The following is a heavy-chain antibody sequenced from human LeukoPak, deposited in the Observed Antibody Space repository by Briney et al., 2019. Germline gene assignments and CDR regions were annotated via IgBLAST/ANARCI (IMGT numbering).Heavy chain of an antibody. D-gene: IGHD2-2*01. CDR1: GFTFEDHD. V-gene: IGHV3-9*01. Sequence: PGRSLRLSCAASGFTFEDHDMHWVRQAPGKGLECVSSISWSCDRRGYADAVKGRFTISRDKAKNSLFLQMNSLRVEDTALYYCAKDLGGSATTVWGQGTLVTVSS. CDR2: ISWSCDRR. J-gene: IGHJ4*02. CDR3: AKDLGGSATTV.